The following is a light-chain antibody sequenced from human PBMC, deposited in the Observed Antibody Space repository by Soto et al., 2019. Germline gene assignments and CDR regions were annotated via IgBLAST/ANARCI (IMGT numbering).Light chain of an antibody. CDR3: QQRSNWPWT. CDR1: QSVSSY. J-gene: IGKJ1*01. Sequence: EIVLTQSPATLSLSPGERATPSCRASQSVSSYLAWYQQKPGQAPRLLIYDASNRATGIPARFSGSGSGTDFTPTIRSLEPEDLAVYYCQQRSNWPWTFGKGTKVEIK. CDR2: DAS. V-gene: IGKV3-11*01.